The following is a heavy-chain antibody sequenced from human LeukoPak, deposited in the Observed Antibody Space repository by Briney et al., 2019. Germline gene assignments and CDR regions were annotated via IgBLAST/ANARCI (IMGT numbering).Heavy chain of an antibody. J-gene: IGHJ3*02. Sequence: PSETLSLTCTVSGGSISSGGYYWSWIRQHPGKGLEWIGYIYYSGSTYYNPSLKSRVTISVDTSKNQFPLKLSSVTAADTAVYYCARDEAVFGSGAFDIWGQGTMVTVSS. CDR3: ARDEAVFGSGAFDI. V-gene: IGHV4-31*03. CDR2: IYYSGST. D-gene: IGHD1-26*01. CDR1: GGSISSGGYY.